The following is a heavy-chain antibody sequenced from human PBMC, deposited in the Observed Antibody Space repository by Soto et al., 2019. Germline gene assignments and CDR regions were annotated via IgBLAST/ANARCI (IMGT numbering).Heavy chain of an antibody. J-gene: IGHJ4*02. V-gene: IGHV3-23*01. D-gene: IGHD6-19*01. CDR1: GFIFSDYA. Sequence: EVQLLESGGDLVQPGGSLRLSCAASGFIFSDYAMTWVRQAPGKGLEWVSSISSRGERTYYADSVKGRLTISRNNSTSMFYLQVNSLRADDTAVYYCAKQRTPRSVTVAGRYYFDYWGQGTLVTVSS. CDR3: AKQRTPRSVTVAGRYYFDY. CDR2: ISSRGERT.